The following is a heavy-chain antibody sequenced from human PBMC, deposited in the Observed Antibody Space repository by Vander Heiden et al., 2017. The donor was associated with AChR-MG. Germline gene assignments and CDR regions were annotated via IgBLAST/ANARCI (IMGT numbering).Heavy chain of an antibody. V-gene: IGHV3-15*01. CDR2: IKSKTDGGTT. D-gene: IGHD3-9*01. CDR1: GFTFSNAW. CDR3: TRYDILTGIDY. Sequence: EVQLVESGGGLVKPGGSLRLSCAASGFTFSNAWMSWVRQAPGKGLEWVGRIKSKTDGGTTDYAAPVKGRFTISRDDSKNTLYLQMNSLKTEDTAVYYCTRYDILTGIDYWGQGTLVTVSS. J-gene: IGHJ4*02.